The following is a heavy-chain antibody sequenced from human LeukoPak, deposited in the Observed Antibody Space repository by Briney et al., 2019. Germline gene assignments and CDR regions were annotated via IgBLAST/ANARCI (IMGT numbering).Heavy chain of an antibody. CDR3: ARERWLPY. Sequence: GGSLRLSCAASGFTFKNSWMYWVRQAPGQGLLWVSRINADGSDISYVDSVKGRFTISRDNAKNTLYLQMNSLRAEDTAVYYCARERWLPYWGQGTLVTVSS. V-gene: IGHV3-74*01. CDR2: INADGSDI. D-gene: IGHD5-24*01. J-gene: IGHJ4*02. CDR1: GFTFKNSW.